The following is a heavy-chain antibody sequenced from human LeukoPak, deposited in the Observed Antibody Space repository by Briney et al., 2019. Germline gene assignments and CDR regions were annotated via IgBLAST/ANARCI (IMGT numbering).Heavy chain of an antibody. CDR3: GRGRYAGSTLADN. Sequence: PGGSLRHSFAASGYTFDNHAGHSVRQGPGRGLEWVGIISGDSETTHYADSVKGRFTVSRDNSKNSLYLQMNNLRTEDTALYLCGRGRYAGSTLADNCGQGTLVTVSS. D-gene: IGHD2/OR15-2a*01. CDR2: ISGDSETT. CDR1: GYTFDNHA. J-gene: IGHJ4*02. V-gene: IGHV3-43*02.